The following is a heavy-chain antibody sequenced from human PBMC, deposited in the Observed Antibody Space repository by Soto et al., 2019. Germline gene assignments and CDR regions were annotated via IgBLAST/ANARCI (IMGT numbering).Heavy chain of an antibody. J-gene: IGHJ4*02. CDR2: IYPGDSDT. D-gene: IGHD3-22*01. CDR3: ARRGDSSGYMDY. V-gene: IGHV5-51*01. CDR1: GYRFSSYW. Sequence: PGESLKISCKGSGYRFSSYWIAWVRQMPGKGLEWMGIIYPGDSDTKYSPSFQGQATFSVDKSISTAYLQWSSLKASDTAIYYCARRGDSSGYMDYWGQGILVTVSS.